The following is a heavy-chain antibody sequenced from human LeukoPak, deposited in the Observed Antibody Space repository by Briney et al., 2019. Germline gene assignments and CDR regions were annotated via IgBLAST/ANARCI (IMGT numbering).Heavy chain of an antibody. D-gene: IGHD5-12*01. Sequence: GASVKVSCKASGYTFTSYYMHWVRQAPGQGLEWMGIINPSGGSTSYAQKFQGRVTMTRDMSTSTVYMELSSLRSEDTAVYYCARDVVDIVATIQNYYYYMDVWGKGTTVTVSS. CDR1: GYTFTSYY. CDR3: ARDVVDIVATIQNYYYYMDV. J-gene: IGHJ6*03. V-gene: IGHV1-46*01. CDR2: INPSGGST.